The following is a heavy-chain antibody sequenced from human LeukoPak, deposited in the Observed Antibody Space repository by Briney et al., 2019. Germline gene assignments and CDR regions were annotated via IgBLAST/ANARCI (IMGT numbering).Heavy chain of an antibody. V-gene: IGHV3-21*01. CDR2: ISSSSNYI. D-gene: IGHD1-26*01. CDR1: GFTFSTYN. J-gene: IGHJ3*02. CDR3: ARDVGASAPDAFDI. Sequence: WGSLRLSCAASGFTFSTYNMNWVRQAPGKGLEWVSSISSSSNYIYYADSVKGRFTISRDNAKNSLYLQMNSLRAEDTDVYYCARDVGASAPDAFDIWGQGTMVTVSS.